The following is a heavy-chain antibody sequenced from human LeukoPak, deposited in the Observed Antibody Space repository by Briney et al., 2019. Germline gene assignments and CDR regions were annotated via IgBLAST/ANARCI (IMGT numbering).Heavy chain of an antibody. J-gene: IGHJ6*03. Sequence: PSETLSLTCTVSGGSISSSSYYWGWIRQPPGKGLEWIGSIYYSGSTYYNPSLKSRVTISVDTSKNQFSLKLSSVTAADTAVYYCARVRGYCSSTSCYDYYYYYMDVWGKGTTVTISS. CDR1: GGSISSSSYY. V-gene: IGHV4-39*07. CDR3: ARVRGYCSSTSCYDYYYYYMDV. D-gene: IGHD2-2*01. CDR2: IYYSGST.